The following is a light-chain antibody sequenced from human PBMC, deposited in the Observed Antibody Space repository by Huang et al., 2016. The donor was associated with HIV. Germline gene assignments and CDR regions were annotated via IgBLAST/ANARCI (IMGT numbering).Light chain of an antibody. CDR2: GAS. CDR3: QQYSNWPPYT. J-gene: IGKJ2*01. CDR1: QSVSSN. V-gene: IGKV3-15*01. Sequence: EIVMTQSPGTLSMSPGDRATLSCRASQSVSSNLAWYQQKPGQAPRLLIYGASTRATGIPTRFSASGSVTEFTLTISSLQSEDFAFYYCQQYSNWPPYTFGQGTKLEIK.